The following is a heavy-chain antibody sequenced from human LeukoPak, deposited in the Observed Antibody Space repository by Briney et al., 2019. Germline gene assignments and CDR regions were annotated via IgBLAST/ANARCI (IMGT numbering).Heavy chain of an antibody. Sequence: ASVKVSCKASGYTFTSYYMHWVRQAPGQVLVWMGIINPSGGSTSYAQKFQGRVTMTRDTSTSTVYMELSSLRAEDTAVYYCASGEMATTFDYWGQGTLVTVSS. CDR3: ASGEMATTFDY. CDR2: INPSGGST. V-gene: IGHV1-46*01. D-gene: IGHD5-12*01. J-gene: IGHJ4*02. CDR1: GYTFTSYY.